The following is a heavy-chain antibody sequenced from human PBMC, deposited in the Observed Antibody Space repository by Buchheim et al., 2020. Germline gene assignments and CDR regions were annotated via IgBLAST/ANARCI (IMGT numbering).Heavy chain of an antibody. Sequence: QVQLQESGPGLVKPSETLSLTCTVSGGSISSYYWSWIRQPPGKGLEWIGYIYYSGSTNYNPSLKSRVTISVDTSKNQFSLKLSSVTAADTAVYYCARVPQTIYDSSGYYGLNWYFDLWGRGTL. J-gene: IGHJ2*01. CDR2: IYYSGST. CDR3: ARVPQTIYDSSGYYGLNWYFDL. CDR1: GGSISSYY. V-gene: IGHV4-59*08. D-gene: IGHD3-22*01.